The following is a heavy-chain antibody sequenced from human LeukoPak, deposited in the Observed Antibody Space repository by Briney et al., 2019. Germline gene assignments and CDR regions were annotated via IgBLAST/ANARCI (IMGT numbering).Heavy chain of an antibody. CDR3: ARGGIAEVEFYYYGMDV. CDR2: VSFDGTNK. J-gene: IGHJ6*02. CDR1: GFVSSNYA. D-gene: IGHD6-13*01. V-gene: IGHV3-30-3*01. Sequence: GGSLRLSCSASGFVSSNYAMFWARQAPGKGLEWVAVVSFDGTNKEYAATVKGRFTVSRDNSKNTLYLRMNSLRPGGTAVYYCARGGIAEVEFYYYGMDVWGQGTTVAV.